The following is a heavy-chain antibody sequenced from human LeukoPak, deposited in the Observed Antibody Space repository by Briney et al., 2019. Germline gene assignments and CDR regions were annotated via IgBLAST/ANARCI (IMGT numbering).Heavy chain of an antibody. D-gene: IGHD6-19*01. J-gene: IGHJ4*02. V-gene: IGHV3-21*01. CDR2: ISSSSSYI. Sequence: GGSLRLSCAASGXTFSSYSMNWVRQAPGKGLEWVSSISSSSSYIYYADSVKGRFTISRDNAKNSLYLQMNSLRAEDTAVYYCARLLYSSGWYPGDYWGQGTLVTVSS. CDR3: ARLLYSSGWYPGDY. CDR1: GXTFSSYS.